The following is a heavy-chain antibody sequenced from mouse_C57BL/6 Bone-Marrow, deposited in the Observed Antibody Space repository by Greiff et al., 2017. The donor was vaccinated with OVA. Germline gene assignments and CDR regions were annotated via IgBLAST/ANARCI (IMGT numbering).Heavy chain of an antibody. V-gene: IGHV1-82*01. CDR1: GYAFSSSW. CDR2: IYPGDGDT. Sequence: VQLQQSGPELVKPGASVKISCKASGYAFSSSWMNWVKQRPGKGLEWIGRIYPGDGDTNYNGKFKGKATLTADKSSSTAYMQLSGLTSEDSAVYFCARETIYYYGSSDYWGQGTTLTVSS. CDR3: ARETIYYYGSSDY. D-gene: IGHD1-1*01. J-gene: IGHJ2*01.